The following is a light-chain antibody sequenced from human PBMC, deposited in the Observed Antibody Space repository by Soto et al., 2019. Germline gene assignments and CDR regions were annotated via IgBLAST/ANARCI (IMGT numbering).Light chain of an antibody. J-gene: IGKJ1*01. CDR2: DAS. CDR3: QQYGSSLWT. Sequence: VLTQSPSTLSLSPGERATLSCRASQSIRNYLAWYQQKPGQAPRLLVYDASNRATGIPARFSGSGSGTDFILAISSLEPEDFAVYYCQQYGSSLWTFGQGTKVDI. CDR1: QSIRNY. V-gene: IGKV3-11*01.